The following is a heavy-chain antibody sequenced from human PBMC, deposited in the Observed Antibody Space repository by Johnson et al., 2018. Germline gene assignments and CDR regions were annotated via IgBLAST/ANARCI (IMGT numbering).Heavy chain of an antibody. CDR3: AKRGYCSGGSCYSYYYYGMDV. CDR1: GFTFSSYA. V-gene: IGHV3-23*04. CDR2: ISGSGDSP. J-gene: IGHJ6*02. D-gene: IGHD2-15*01. Sequence: VQLVQSGGGLVQPGGSLRLSCAASGFTFSSYAMSWVRQAPGKGLEWVSAISGSGDSPYYADSVKGRFTISRNNSTNTLYLHWNSLRAEDTAVYYCAKRGYCSGGSCYSYYYYGMDVWGQGTTVTVSS.